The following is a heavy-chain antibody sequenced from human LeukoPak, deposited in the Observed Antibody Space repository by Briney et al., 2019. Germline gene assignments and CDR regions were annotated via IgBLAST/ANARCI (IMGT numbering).Heavy chain of an antibody. V-gene: IGHV1-8*01. CDR2: MNPNSGNT. CDR3: ARDLRTGLPVDAFDI. CDR1: GYTFTSYD. Sequence: GASVTVSCKASGYTFTSYDINWVRQATGQGLEWMGWMNPNSGNTGYAQKFQGRVTMTRNTSISTAYMELRSLRSDDTAVYYCARDLRTGLPVDAFDIWGQGTMVTVSS. J-gene: IGHJ3*02. D-gene: IGHD3/OR15-3a*01.